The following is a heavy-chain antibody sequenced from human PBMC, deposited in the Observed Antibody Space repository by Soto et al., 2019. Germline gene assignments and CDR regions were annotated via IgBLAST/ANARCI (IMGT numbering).Heavy chain of an antibody. Sequence: DVQLVESGGGLVQPGRSLRLSCAASGFTFDDYAMHWVRQAPGKGLEWVSGISWNSGSIGYADSVKGRFTISRDNAKNSLYLQMNSLRAEHTALYYCAKDNGALDHDYADPTGPAFDYWGQGTLVTVSS. CDR2: ISWNSGSI. CDR1: GFTFDDYA. CDR3: AKDNGALDHDYADPTGPAFDY. D-gene: IGHD4-17*01. V-gene: IGHV3-9*01. J-gene: IGHJ4*02.